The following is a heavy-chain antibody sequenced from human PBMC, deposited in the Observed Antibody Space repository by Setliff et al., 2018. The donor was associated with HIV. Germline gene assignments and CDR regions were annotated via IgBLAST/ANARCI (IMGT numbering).Heavy chain of an antibody. V-gene: IGHV3-74*03. CDR3: ARANPPSSSSYFDY. CDR1: GFTFSTYW. D-gene: IGHD6-13*01. J-gene: IGHJ4*02. CDR2: INNDGRKT. Sequence: PGGSLRLSCAASGFTFSTYWMHWVRQAPGKGLVWVSHINNDGRKTTYADSVKGRFTVSRDNAKNTLYLQMISLRAEDTAVYFCARANPPSSSSYFDYWGRGTLVTVSS.